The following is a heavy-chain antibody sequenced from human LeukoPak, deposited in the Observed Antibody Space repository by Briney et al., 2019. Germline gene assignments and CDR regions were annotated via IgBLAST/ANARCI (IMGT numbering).Heavy chain of an antibody. Sequence: PGGSLRLSCGGSGFTFSNHGMYWVRQAPGKGLEWVAFTRYDEGIKTYADSVKGRFTISRDNSKDTLYLQMNSLRPEDTAVYYCAKDGAIGTYFESWGQGTLVTVSS. CDR1: GFTFSNHG. D-gene: IGHD3-16*01. CDR3: AKDGAIGTYFES. V-gene: IGHV3-30*02. J-gene: IGHJ4*02. CDR2: TRYDEGIK.